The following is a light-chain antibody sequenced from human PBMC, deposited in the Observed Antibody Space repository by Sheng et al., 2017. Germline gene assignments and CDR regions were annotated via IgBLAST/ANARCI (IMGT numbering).Light chain of an antibody. CDR2: GVS. V-gene: IGKV3-15*01. CDR1: QSVSSN. CDR3: QQFYSTPPD. J-gene: IGKJ3*01. Sequence: EIVMTQSPATLSVSPGDRAILSCRASQSVSSNLAWYQQKPGQAPRILIYGVSARAPGVPARFIGSGSVTEFTLTISSLQSEDVAVYYCQQFYSTPPDFGPGTKVEI.